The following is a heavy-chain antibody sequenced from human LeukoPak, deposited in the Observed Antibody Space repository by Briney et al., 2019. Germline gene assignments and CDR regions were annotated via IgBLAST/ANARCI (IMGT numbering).Heavy chain of an antibody. J-gene: IGHJ4*02. Sequence: GGSLRLSCTASGFMFDDYAMHWVRQAPGKGLEWVSGISWNSGGIDYADSVKGRFTISRDNAKNTLYLQMNSLRAEDTAVYYCARVVRFDSSGKQDYWGQGTLVTVSS. D-gene: IGHD3-22*01. CDR1: GFMFDDYA. CDR2: ISWNSGGI. V-gene: IGHV3-9*01. CDR3: ARVVRFDSSGKQDY.